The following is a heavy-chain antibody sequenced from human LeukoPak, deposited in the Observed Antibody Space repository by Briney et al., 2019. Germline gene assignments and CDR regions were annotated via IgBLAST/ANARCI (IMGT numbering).Heavy chain of an antibody. V-gene: IGHV3-30*02. CDR1: GFTFSSYG. Sequence: PGGSLRLSCAASGFTFSSYGMHWVRQAPGKGLEWVAFIRYDESNKYYAESVKGRFTIARDNSKNTLYLQMNSLRAEDTAVYYCAKDYYDILTGYFDYWGQGTLVTVSS. D-gene: IGHD3-9*01. CDR3: AKDYYDILTGYFDY. CDR2: IRYDESNK. J-gene: IGHJ4*02.